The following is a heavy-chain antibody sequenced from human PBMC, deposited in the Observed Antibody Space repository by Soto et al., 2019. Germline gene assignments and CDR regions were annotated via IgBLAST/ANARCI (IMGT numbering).Heavy chain of an antibody. D-gene: IGHD2-2*01. V-gene: IGHV3-74*01. CDR1: GFTFSTYW. CDR3: VIDGHCITTSCYGNGFDP. J-gene: IGHJ5*02. CDR2: INSDASHT. Sequence: EVQLVESGGGLVQPVGSLRLSCAASGFTFSTYWMHWIRQVPGKGLEWVSRINSDASHTYYADSVKGRFTNSRDNAKDTLPLEMNSLRAEDTAVYYCVIDGHCITTSCYGNGFDPWGQGTLVTVSS.